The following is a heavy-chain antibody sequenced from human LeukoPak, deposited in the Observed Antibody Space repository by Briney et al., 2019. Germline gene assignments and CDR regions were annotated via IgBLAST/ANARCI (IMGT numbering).Heavy chain of an antibody. Sequence: PSETLSLTCAVYGGSFSGYYWSWIRQPPGKGLEWIGEINHSGSTNYNPSLKSRVTISVDTSKNQFSLKLSSVTAADTAVYYCARGLSGYSSSWYYFDYWGQGTLVTVSS. CDR3: ARGLSGYSSSWYYFDY. CDR1: GGSFSGYY. V-gene: IGHV4-34*01. J-gene: IGHJ4*02. CDR2: INHSGST. D-gene: IGHD6-13*01.